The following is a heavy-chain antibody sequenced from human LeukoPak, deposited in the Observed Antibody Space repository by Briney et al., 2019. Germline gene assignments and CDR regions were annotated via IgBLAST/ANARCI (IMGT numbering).Heavy chain of an antibody. CDR3: ARRISGDYGNWLDP. J-gene: IGHJ5*02. D-gene: IGHD4-17*01. CDR1: GGSISNYY. Sequence: SETLSLTCTVSGGSISNYYWNWIRQPPGKRLEWIGSVYHSGNTNYNPSLGSRVTMSVDTSKDQFSLKLNSVTATDTAVYYCARRISGDYGNWLDPWGQGTLVTVSS. V-gene: IGHV4-59*01. CDR2: VYHSGNT.